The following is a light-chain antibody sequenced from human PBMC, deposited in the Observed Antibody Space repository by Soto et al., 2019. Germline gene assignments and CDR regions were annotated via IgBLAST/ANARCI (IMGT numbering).Light chain of an antibody. CDR1: QSISAY. V-gene: IGKV1-5*01. Sequence: DIQMTQSPSTLSASVGDRVTITCRASQSISAYLAWYQQKPGEAPKLRIYGASSLQSGVPSRFSGSGSGTEFTLSISGLHPEDFATYYCQHYRCPSSFGPGTKVDIK. CDR3: QHYRCPSS. J-gene: IGKJ3*01. CDR2: GAS.